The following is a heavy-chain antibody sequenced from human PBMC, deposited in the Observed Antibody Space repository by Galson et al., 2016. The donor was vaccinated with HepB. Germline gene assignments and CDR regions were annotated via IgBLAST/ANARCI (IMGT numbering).Heavy chain of an antibody. CDR2: ISAYNGNT. CDR1: GYTFTNYG. Sequence: SVKVSCKASGYTFTNYGIIWVRHAPGQGFEWMGWISAYNGNTNYAQKFQGRVTMTTDTSTSTAYLDLRSLGSDDTAVYYCARDIEWRNYDFGSRIQVGYFDYWGQGTLVTVSS. V-gene: IGHV1-18*01. CDR3: ARDIEWRNYDFGSRIQVGYFDY. J-gene: IGHJ4*02. D-gene: IGHD3-3*01.